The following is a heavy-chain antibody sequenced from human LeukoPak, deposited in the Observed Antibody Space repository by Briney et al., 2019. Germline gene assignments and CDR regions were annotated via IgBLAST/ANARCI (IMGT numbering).Heavy chain of an antibody. V-gene: IGHV4-59*01. CDR1: GGSISSYY. CDR2: IYYSGST. J-gene: IGHJ4*02. Sequence: SETLSLTCTVSGGSISSYYWSWIRQPPGKGLEWIGYIYYSGSTNYNPSLTSPVSVDTSKNQFSLKLNSVTAADTAVYYCARYSGSKVDYWGQGTLVTVSS. CDR3: ARYSGSKVDY. D-gene: IGHD1-26*01.